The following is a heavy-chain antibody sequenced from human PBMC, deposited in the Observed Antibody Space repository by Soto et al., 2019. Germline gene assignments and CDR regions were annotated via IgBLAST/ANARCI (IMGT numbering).Heavy chain of an antibody. V-gene: IGHV1-69*13. D-gene: IGHD6-13*01. Sequence: SVKVSCKASGGTFSSYAISWVRQAPGQGLEWMGGIIPIFGTANYAQKFQGRVTITADESTSTAYMELSSLRPEDTAVYYCARVLQQVVQYYYYYGMDVWGQGTTVTVSS. CDR2: IIPIFGTA. CDR3: ARVLQQVVQYYYYYGMDV. J-gene: IGHJ6*02. CDR1: GGTFSSYA.